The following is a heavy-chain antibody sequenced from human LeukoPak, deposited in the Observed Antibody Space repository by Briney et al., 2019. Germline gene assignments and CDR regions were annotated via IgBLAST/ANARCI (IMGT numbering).Heavy chain of an antibody. J-gene: IGHJ4*02. V-gene: IGHV1-18*01. CDR1: GYTFTSYG. Sequence: APVKVSCKASGYTFTSYGISSVRQAPGQGLEWMGWNSAYNGNTNYAQKLQGRVTMTTDTSTSTAYMEMRSLRDDDTAVYYCARDFVCSSTSCYVDYWGQGTLVTVSS. CDR2: NSAYNGNT. CDR3: ARDFVCSSTSCYVDY. D-gene: IGHD2-2*01.